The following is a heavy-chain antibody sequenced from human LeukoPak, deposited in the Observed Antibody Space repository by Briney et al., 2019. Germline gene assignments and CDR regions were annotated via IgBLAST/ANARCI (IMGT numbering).Heavy chain of an antibody. V-gene: IGHV3-23*01. D-gene: IGHD3-9*01. CDR3: AKWGDYDILTGYYVSDF. Sequence: GGSLRLSCAASGFIFRNYATSWVRQAPGKGLEWVSAITGSGDTTYYADSVKGRFTISRDNSKNTLYVEMNTLRAEDTAVYYCAKWGDYDILTGYYVSDFWGQGTLVTVSS. J-gene: IGHJ4*02. CDR1: GFIFRNYA. CDR2: ITGSGDTT.